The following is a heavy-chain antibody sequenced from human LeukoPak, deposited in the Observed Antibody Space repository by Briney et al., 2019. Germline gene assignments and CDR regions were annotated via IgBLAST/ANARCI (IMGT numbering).Heavy chain of an antibody. CDR1: GFTFSSYA. D-gene: IGHD1-1*01. V-gene: IGHV4-59*08. CDR3: VRQQSGNWNDVGLDY. CDR2: IYYSGST. J-gene: IGHJ4*02. Sequence: GSLRLSCAASGFTFSSYAMTWVRQAPGKGLEWIGYIYYSGSTNYNPSLKSRVTISVDTSKNQFSLKLSSVTAADTAVYYCVRQQSGNWNDVGLDYWGQGTLVTVSS.